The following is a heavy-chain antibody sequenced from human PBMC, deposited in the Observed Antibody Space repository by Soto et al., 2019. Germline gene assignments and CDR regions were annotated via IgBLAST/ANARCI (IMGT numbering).Heavy chain of an antibody. Sequence: QLQLQESGPGLVKPSETLSLTCTVSGDSISSSSYYWGWIRQSPGKGLEWIGSIYYSGNTYYNTSLKSRVSISVDTSKNQCALKVSSVTAADTAVYYCARQGYSGYDVPYYFDYWGQGSLVTVSS. CDR3: ARQGYSGYDVPYYFDY. V-gene: IGHV4-39*01. J-gene: IGHJ4*02. CDR2: IYYSGNT. CDR1: GDSISSSSYY. D-gene: IGHD5-12*01.